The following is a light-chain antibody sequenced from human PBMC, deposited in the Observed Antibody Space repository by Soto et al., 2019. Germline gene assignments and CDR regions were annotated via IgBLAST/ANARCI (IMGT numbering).Light chain of an antibody. CDR1: SSDVGGYNY. CDR3: TSYTSDSTLV. J-gene: IGLJ1*01. Sequence: QSALTQPASVSGSPGQSITISCTGTSSDVGGYNYVSWYQKHPGKVPELMIYEVSNRPSGVSNRFSGSKSGNTASLTISGLQAEDEADYYCTSYTSDSTLVFGTGTKLTAL. CDR2: EVS. V-gene: IGLV2-14*01.